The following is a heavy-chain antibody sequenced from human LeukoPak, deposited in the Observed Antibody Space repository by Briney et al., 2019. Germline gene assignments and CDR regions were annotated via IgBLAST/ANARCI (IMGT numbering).Heavy chain of an antibody. CDR1: GFTLSNAY. Sequence: GGSLRLSCAASGFTLSNAYMSWVRQAPGKGLEWVGRIKNKTNDETTEYAAPVKGRFAISSDDSNHTLYLQMDSLKTEDTAVYYCTTTIVGVTTWFTPWGQGTLVSVSS. CDR2: IKNKTNDETT. D-gene: IGHD1-26*01. CDR3: TTTIVGVTTWFTP. V-gene: IGHV3-15*01. J-gene: IGHJ5*02.